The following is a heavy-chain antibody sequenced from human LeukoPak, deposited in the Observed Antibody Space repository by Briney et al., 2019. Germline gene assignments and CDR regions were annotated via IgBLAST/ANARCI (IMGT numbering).Heavy chain of an antibody. CDR1: GFTFSSHT. J-gene: IGHJ5*01. Sequence: GGSLRLSCAASGFTFSSHTMSWVRQAPGKGLEWVSSISSSSSYIYYADSVKGRFTISRDNAKNSLYLRMNSLRAEDTAVYYCARNYDFWSGYFNSVDSWGQGTLVTVSS. CDR2: ISSSSSYI. D-gene: IGHD3-3*01. V-gene: IGHV3-21*01. CDR3: ARNYDFWSGYFNSVDS.